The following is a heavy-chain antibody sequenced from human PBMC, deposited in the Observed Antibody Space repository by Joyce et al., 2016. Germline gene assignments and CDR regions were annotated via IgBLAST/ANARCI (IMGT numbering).Heavy chain of an antibody. D-gene: IGHD3-10*01. Sequence: EVQLVASGGGLVQPGGSLRLSCAASGFTFSWYWMTGVRQAPGKGLGGVANIKQDGSEKYYVDSVKGRFTIARDNAKNSLYLQMNGLRAEDTAVYSCARVRDYYVAGSQPLDNWGQGTLVTVSS. CDR3: ARVRDYYVAGSQPLDN. CDR2: IKQDGSEK. CDR1: GFTFSWYW. V-gene: IGHV3-7*01. J-gene: IGHJ4*02.